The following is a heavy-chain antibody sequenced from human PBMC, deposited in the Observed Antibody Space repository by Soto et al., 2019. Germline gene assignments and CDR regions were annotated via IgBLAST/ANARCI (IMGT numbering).Heavy chain of an antibody. CDR2: ISYDGSNK. CDR3: ARSEDWDAFDI. Sequence: GGSLRLSCAASGFTFSSYAMHWVRQAPGKGLEWVAVISYDGSNKYYADSVKGRFTISRDNSKNTLYLQMNSLRAEDTAVYYCARSEDWDAFDIWGQGTMVTVSS. J-gene: IGHJ3*02. V-gene: IGHV3-30-3*01. D-gene: IGHD2-15*01. CDR1: GFTFSSYA.